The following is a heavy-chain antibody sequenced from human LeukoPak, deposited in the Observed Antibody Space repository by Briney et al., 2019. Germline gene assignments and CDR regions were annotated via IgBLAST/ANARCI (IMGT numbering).Heavy chain of an antibody. CDR3: ARLEDSSGYYPNTYFDY. J-gene: IGHJ4*02. D-gene: IGHD3-22*01. V-gene: IGHV4-59*08. CDR1: GGSISSYY. Sequence: SETLSLTCTVSGGSISSYYWSWIRQPPGKGLEWIGYIYYSGSANYNPFLKSRVTISVDTSKNQFSLKLSSVTAADTAVYYCARLEDSSGYYPNTYFDYWGQGTLVTVSS. CDR2: IYYSGSA.